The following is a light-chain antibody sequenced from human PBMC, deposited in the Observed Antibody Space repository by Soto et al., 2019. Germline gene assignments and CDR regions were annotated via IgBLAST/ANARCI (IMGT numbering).Light chain of an antibody. J-gene: IGLJ2*01. V-gene: IGLV4-69*01. CDR3: QTWGTGTHVV. CDR1: SGHSSYA. Sequence: QPVLTQSPSASASLGASVKLTCTLSSGHSSYAIAWHQQQPEKGPRYLMKLNSDGSHSKGDGIPDRFSGSSSGAERYPTISSLQSEDEADYYCQTWGTGTHVVFGGGTKLTVL. CDR2: LNSDGSH.